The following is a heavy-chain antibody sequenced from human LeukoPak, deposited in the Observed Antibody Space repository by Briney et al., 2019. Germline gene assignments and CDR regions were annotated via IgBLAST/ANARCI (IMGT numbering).Heavy chain of an antibody. CDR2: ISGSGGST. J-gene: IGHJ4*02. CDR3: ARRATTERGHSYGLDF. D-gene: IGHD5-18*01. V-gene: IGHV3-23*01. Sequence: GGTLRLSCAASGFTFSSYGMSWVRQAPGKGLEWVSAISGSGGSTYYADSVKGRFTISRDNSKNTLYLQMNSLRAEDTAVYYCARRATTERGHSYGLDFWGQGTLVTVSS. CDR1: GFTFSSYG.